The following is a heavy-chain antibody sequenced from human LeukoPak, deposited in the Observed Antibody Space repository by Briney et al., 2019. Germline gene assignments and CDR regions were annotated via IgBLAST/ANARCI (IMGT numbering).Heavy chain of an antibody. D-gene: IGHD6-13*01. CDR1: GGSISSYY. CDR2: IYTSGST. J-gene: IGHJ4*02. Sequence: PSETLSLTCTVSGGSISSYYWSWIRQPARKGLKWIGRIYTSGSTNYNPSLKSRVTMSVDTSKNQFSLKLSSVTAADTAVYYCAREDGEYGSSWETFDYWGQGTLVTVSS. V-gene: IGHV4-4*07. CDR3: AREDGEYGSSWETFDY.